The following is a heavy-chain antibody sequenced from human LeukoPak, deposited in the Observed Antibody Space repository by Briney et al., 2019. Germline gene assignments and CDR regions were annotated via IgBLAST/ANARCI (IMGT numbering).Heavy chain of an antibody. Sequence: SETLSLTCTVSGGSISSSSYYWGWIRQPPGKGLEWIGSIYYSGSTYYNPSLKSRVTISVDTSKNQFSLKLSSVTAADTAVYYCARQGGAVAGSSIDYWGQGTLVTVSS. CDR3: ARQGGAVAGSSIDY. D-gene: IGHD6-19*01. V-gene: IGHV4-39*07. J-gene: IGHJ4*02. CDR1: GGSISSSSYY. CDR2: IYYSGST.